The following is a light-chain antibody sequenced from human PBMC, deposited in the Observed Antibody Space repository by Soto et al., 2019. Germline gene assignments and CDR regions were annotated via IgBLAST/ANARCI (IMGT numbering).Light chain of an antibody. J-gene: IGLJ2*01. CDR2: GNS. Sequence: QSVLTQPPSVSGAPGQRVTISCTGSSSNIGAGYDVHWYQQLPGTAPKVLIYGNSNRPSGVPDRFSGSKSGTSASLAITGLQAEDGADYYCQSYDSSLSGYVVFGGGTKLTVL. CDR1: SSNIGAGYD. V-gene: IGLV1-40*01. CDR3: QSYDSSLSGYVV.